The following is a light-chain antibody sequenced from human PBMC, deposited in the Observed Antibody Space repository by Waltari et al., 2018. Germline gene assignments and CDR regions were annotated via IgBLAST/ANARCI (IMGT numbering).Light chain of an antibody. Sequence: EIVLTQSPGTLSLSPGERATLSCRASQSVTSSLAWYQHKPGQAPRLLIYGAFSRATGLPDRFGGSGSGTDFILTISRVEPDDFAIYYCQQYGTSPLSFGGGTKVEMK. CDR1: QSVTSS. J-gene: IGKJ4*01. CDR3: QQYGTSPLS. CDR2: GAF. V-gene: IGKV3-20*01.